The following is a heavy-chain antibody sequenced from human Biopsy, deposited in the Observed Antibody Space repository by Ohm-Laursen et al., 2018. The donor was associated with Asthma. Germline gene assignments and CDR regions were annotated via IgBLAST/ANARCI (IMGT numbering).Heavy chain of an antibody. J-gene: IGHJ4*02. V-gene: IGHV3-53*01. Sequence: SLRLSCTASGFAVSRDHMFWVRQAPGKGLEWVSVIYSGGTSHTEDSVRGRFTISRDYSKNTLYIQIHSLRAEDTAVYYCAKGDSSNWSHYYFDYWGQGTLVTVSS. D-gene: IGHD3-22*01. CDR1: GFAVSRDH. CDR3: AKGDSSNWSHYYFDY. CDR2: IYSGGTS.